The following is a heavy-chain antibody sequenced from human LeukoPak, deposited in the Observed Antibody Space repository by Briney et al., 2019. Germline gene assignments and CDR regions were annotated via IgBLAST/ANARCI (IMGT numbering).Heavy chain of an antibody. V-gene: IGHV1-18*01. D-gene: IGHD3-10*01. J-gene: IGHJ4*02. CDR3: ARVKVRGVPPLGY. CDR1: GYSFTRFG. CDR2: ISPYNGNT. Sequence: ASVKVSCKASGYSFTRFGITWVRQAPGQGLEWMGWISPYNGNTIYEQKFQGRVTMTTDTSTTTAYMELRSLRSEDTAVYYCARVKVRGVPPLGYWGQGTLVTVSS.